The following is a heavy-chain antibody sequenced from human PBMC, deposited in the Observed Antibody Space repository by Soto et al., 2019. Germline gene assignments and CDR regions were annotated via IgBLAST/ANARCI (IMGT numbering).Heavy chain of an antibody. D-gene: IGHD5-12*01. CDR1: GYTFTRSG. Sequence: QVQLVQSGAEVKKPGASVKVSCKASGYTFTRSGISWVRQAPGQGLERMGWISTYNVDTNYAETFQGRVTMTTATTTSTVYMELRSLRSDDTYCYYCAREGVAPYYYYGMDVWGQGTPVTVSS. CDR2: ISTYNVDT. CDR3: AREGVAPYYYYGMDV. J-gene: IGHJ6*02. V-gene: IGHV1-18*01.